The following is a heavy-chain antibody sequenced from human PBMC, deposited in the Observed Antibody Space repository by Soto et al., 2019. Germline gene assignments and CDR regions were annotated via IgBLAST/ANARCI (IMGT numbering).Heavy chain of an antibody. CDR1: GGSISSYY. D-gene: IGHD2-21*02. V-gene: IGHV4-59*01. Sequence: SETLSLTCTVSGGSISSYYWSWIRQPPGKGLEWIGYMHYSGSTNYNPSLKSRVTMSVDTSKNQFSLKLSSVTAADTAVYYCARSHIVVVTAKSYGMDVWGQGTTVTVSS. CDR2: MHYSGST. J-gene: IGHJ6*02. CDR3: ARSHIVVVTAKSYGMDV.